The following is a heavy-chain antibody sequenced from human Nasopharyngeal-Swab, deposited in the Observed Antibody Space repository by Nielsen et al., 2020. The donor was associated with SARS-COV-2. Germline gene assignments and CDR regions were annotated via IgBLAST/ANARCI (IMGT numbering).Heavy chain of an antibody. CDR3: AKDYYDSSGYLEYYFDY. Sequence: GESLKISCAASGFTFSSYGMHWVRQAPGKGLEWVAVMSYDGSNKYYADSVKGRFTISRDNSKNTLYLQMNSLRAEDTAVYYCAKDYYDSSGYLEYYFDYWGQGTLVTVSS. J-gene: IGHJ4*02. CDR1: GFTFSSYG. V-gene: IGHV3-30*18. CDR2: MSYDGSNK. D-gene: IGHD3-22*01.